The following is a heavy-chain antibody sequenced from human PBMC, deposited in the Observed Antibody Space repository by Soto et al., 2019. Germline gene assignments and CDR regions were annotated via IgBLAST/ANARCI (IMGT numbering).Heavy chain of an antibody. Sequence: QVQLVQSGAEVKKPGASVKVSCKASGYTFTSYGISWVRQDPGQGLELMGWISAYNGNTNYAQKLQGRVSITTDTTTSTAYMELRSLRSDDTAVYYCARKGYDILTGPYSDYYYGMDVWGQGTTVTVSS. CDR3: ARKGYDILTGPYSDYYYGMDV. CDR2: ISAYNGNT. D-gene: IGHD3-9*01. CDR1: GYTFTSYG. J-gene: IGHJ6*02. V-gene: IGHV1-18*01.